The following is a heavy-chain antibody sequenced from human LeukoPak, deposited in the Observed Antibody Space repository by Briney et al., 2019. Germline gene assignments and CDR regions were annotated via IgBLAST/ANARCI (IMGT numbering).Heavy chain of an antibody. CDR1: GGSISSGGYY. J-gene: IGHJ6*02. Sequence: PSETLSLTCTVSGGSISSGGYYWSWIRQHPGKGLEWIGYIYYSGSTYYNPSLKSRVTISVDTSKNQFSLKLSSVTAADTAVYYCARDRMGYQLRYYYYGMDVWGQGTTVTVSS. CDR3: ARDRMGYQLRYYYYGMDV. CDR2: IYYSGST. D-gene: IGHD2-2*01. V-gene: IGHV4-31*03.